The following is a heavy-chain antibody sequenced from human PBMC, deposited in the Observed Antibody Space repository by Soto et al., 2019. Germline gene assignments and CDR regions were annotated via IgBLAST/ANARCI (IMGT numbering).Heavy chain of an antibody. CDR2: IYYSGST. CDR3: ARERQQLDAWWFDP. J-gene: IGHJ5*02. V-gene: IGHV4-39*02. CDR1: GGSISSSSYY. D-gene: IGHD6-13*01. Sequence: SETLSLTCTVSGGSISSSSYYWGWIRQPPGKGLEWIGSIYYSGSTYYNPSLKSRVTISVDTSKNQFSLKLSSVTAADTAVYYCARERQQLDAWWFDPWGQGTLVTVSS.